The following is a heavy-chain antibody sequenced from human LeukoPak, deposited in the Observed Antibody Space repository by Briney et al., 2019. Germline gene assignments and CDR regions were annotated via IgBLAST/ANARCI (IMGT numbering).Heavy chain of an antibody. D-gene: IGHD6-19*01. J-gene: IGHJ6*02. CDR1: GFTFSSYA. CDR2: ISGSGGST. V-gene: IGHV3-23*01. CDR3: AKDEALSSGWYSSYYYYGMDV. Sequence: GGSLRLSCAASGFTFSSYAMSWVRQAPGKGLEWVSAISGSGGSTYYADSVKGRFTISRDNSKNTLYLQMNSLRAEDTAVYYCAKDEALSSGWYSSYYYYGMDVWGQGTTVTVSS.